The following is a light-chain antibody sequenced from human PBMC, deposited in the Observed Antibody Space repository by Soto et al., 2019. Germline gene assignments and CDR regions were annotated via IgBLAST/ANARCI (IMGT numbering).Light chain of an antibody. CDR1: HYISMW. V-gene: IGKV1-12*02. Sequence: DIQMTQSPSTLSASVGDRVSFICRASHYISMWLAWYQQRPGKAPKLLIYAASNLQSGVPSRFSGSGSGTDFTLTISSLQPEDFATYFCLSGHSRPFGGGTKVDIK. CDR3: LSGHSRP. J-gene: IGKJ4*01. CDR2: AAS.